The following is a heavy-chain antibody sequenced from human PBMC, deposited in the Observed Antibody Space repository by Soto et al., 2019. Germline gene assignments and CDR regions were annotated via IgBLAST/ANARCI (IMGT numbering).Heavy chain of an antibody. D-gene: IGHD2-2*01. J-gene: IGHJ6*02. CDR3: AKSLSTAVNYGLDV. V-gene: IGHV3-23*01. Sequence: EVQLLESGGGLVQPGGSLRLSCGASGFTFIDNAMTWVRQAPGKGLEWVSSISDDGDSTYYADSVKGRFTISRDNSKNTLFLQMSSLGAEDTAVYYCAKSLSTAVNYGLDVWGQGTSVTVSS. CDR2: ISDDGDST. CDR1: GFTFIDNA.